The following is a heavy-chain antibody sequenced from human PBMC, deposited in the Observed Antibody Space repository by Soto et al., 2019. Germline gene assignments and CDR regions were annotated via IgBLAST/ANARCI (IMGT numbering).Heavy chain of an antibody. V-gene: IGHV3-30*18. J-gene: IGHJ6*02. CDR3: AKDLQSYGDYDYYCYGMDV. CDR2: ISYDGTNK. Sequence: GGSLRLSCAASGVTFSSYSMNWVRQAPGKGLEWVAVISYDGTNKFYSDSVKGRFTISRDNFKNTLTLQMNSLRADDTAVYSCAKDLQSYGDYDYYCYGMDVWGLGTRVTVSS. D-gene: IGHD4-17*01. CDR1: GVTFSSYS.